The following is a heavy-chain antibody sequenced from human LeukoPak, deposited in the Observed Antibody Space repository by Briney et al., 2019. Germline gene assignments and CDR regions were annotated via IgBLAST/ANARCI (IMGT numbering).Heavy chain of an antibody. Sequence: SETLSLTRTVSGGSISSYYWSWIRQPPGKGLEWIGYIYYSGSTNYNPSLKSRVTISVDTSKNQFSLKLSSVTAADTAVYYCARQQLSQLYYFDYWRQTPLGTVSS. CDR3: ARQQLSQLYYFDY. D-gene: IGHD6-13*01. J-gene: IGHJ4*02. V-gene: IGHV4-59*01. CDR2: IYYSGST. CDR1: GGSISSYY.